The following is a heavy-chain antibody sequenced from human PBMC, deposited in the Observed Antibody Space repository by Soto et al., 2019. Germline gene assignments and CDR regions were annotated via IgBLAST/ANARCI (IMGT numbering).Heavy chain of an antibody. V-gene: IGHV4-30-4*01. D-gene: IGHD5-18*01. J-gene: IGHJ6*02. CDR2: IYYSGST. CDR3: ARESVSGDTAMAFYYGMDV. Sequence: QVQLQESGPGLVKPSQTLSLTCTVSGGSISSGDYYWSWIRQPPGKGLEWIGYIYYSGSTYYNPSLKSRVTISVDTSKNQFSLKLSSVTAADTAVYYCARESVSGDTAMAFYYGMDVWGQGTTVTVSS. CDR1: GGSISSGDYY.